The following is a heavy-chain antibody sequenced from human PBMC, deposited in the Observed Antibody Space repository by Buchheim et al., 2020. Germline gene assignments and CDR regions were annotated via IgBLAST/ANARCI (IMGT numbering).Heavy chain of an antibody. CDR1: GFTFSSYG. CDR3: AKEIGYDFWSGYVYYCYYGMDV. D-gene: IGHD3-3*01. J-gene: IGHJ6*02. Sequence: QVQLVESGGGVVQPGRSLRLSCAASGFTFSSYGMHWVRQAPGKGLEWVAVISYDGSNKYYADSVKGRFTISRDNSKNTLYLQMNSLRAEDTAVYYCAKEIGYDFWSGYVYYCYYGMDVWGQGTT. CDR2: ISYDGSNK. V-gene: IGHV3-30*18.